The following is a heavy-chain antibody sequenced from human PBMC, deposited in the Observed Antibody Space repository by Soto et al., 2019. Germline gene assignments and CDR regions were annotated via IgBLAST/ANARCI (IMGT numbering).Heavy chain of an antibody. D-gene: IGHD2-21*02. V-gene: IGHV4-30-4*01. J-gene: IGHJ5*02. CDR2: IYYSGST. CDR3: ARAMVVTQNWFDP. Sequence: PSETLSLTCTVSGGSISSVNYYWSWIRQPPGKGLEWTGYIYYSGSTYYNPSLRSRVTISVDTSRNQFSLKLSSVTAADTAVYYCARAMVVTQNWFDPWGQGTLVTVSS. CDR1: GGSISSVNYY.